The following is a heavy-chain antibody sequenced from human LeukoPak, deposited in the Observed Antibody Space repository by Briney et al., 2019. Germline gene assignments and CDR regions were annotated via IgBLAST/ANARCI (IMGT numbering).Heavy chain of an antibody. CDR1: GFTFSTYS. CDR3: AREGSDFWSGYSKGYFDY. CDR2: IGSSVSTR. D-gene: IGHD3-3*01. V-gene: IGHV3-48*01. Sequence: GGSLRLSCAASGFTFSTYSMNWVRRAPGKGLEWVSYIGSSVSTRYYADSVKGRFTISRDNGKHSLYLQMNSLRAEDTAVYYCAREGSDFWSGYSKGYFDYWGQGTLVTVSS. J-gene: IGHJ4*02.